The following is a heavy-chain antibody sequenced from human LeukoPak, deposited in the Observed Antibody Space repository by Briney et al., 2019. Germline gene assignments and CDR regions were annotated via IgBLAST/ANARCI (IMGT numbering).Heavy chain of an antibody. D-gene: IGHD3-22*01. V-gene: IGHV3-21*01. CDR3: ARDRNYYGSSGYYSLVDY. CDR2: ISINSGYI. CDR1: GFTFSTYN. J-gene: IGHJ4*02. Sequence: PGGSLRLSCAASGFTFSTYNMNWVRQAPGKGLEWVSSISINSGYIYYANSVKGRFTISRDNAKNSLYLQMNSLRAEDTAVYYCARDRNYYGSSGYYSLVDYWGQGTLVTVSS.